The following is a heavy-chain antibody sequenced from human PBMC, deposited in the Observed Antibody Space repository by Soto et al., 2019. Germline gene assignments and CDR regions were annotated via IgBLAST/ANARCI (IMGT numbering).Heavy chain of an antibody. D-gene: IGHD2-21*02. Sequence: GASVKVSCKASGYTFTGHYMHWVRQAPGQGLEWMGWINPNSGGTNYAQKFQGRVNMTRDTSISTAYMELSRLRSDDTAVYLCARDRHIVLMTGYYGMDFCRERTTVTASS. CDR2: INPNSGGT. CDR3: ARDRHIVLMTGYYGMDF. V-gene: IGHV1-2*02. J-gene: IGHJ6*04. CDR1: GYTFTGHY.